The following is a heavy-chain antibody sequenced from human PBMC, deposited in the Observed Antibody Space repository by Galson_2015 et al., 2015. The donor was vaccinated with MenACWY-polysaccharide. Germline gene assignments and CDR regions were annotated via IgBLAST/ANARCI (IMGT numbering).Heavy chain of an antibody. CDR1: GYKLSSYD. Sequence: SVKVSCKASGYKLSSYDIKWVRQARGQGLEWMGWMNPNSGNTGYAQRFQGRVAMTRDTATSTAYMELRMLRYDDTAVYYCTRIISRKHTFVDALGQGTLVSVS. V-gene: IGHV1-8*01. CDR2: MNPNSGNT. D-gene: IGHD2/OR15-2a*01. J-gene: IGHJ5*02. CDR3: TRIISRKHTFVDA.